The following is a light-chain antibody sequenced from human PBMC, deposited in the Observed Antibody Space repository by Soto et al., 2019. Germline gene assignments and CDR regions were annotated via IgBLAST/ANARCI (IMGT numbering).Light chain of an antibody. CDR2: DVS. CDR3: NSYTSSTSYV. V-gene: IGLV2-14*01. J-gene: IGLJ1*01. Sequence: QSALTQPASVSGSPRESITISCTGTSSDVGDYNYVSWYQQHPGKAPKLIIYDVSNRPSGVSDRFSGSKSGNTASLTISGLQAEDEADYYCNSYTSSTSYVFGAGTRSPS. CDR1: SSDVGDYNY.